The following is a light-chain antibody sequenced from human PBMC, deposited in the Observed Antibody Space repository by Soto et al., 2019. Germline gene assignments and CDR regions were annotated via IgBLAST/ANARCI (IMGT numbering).Light chain of an antibody. CDR3: QQTRSYPST. Sequence: IQLTQSPSSLSASVGDRVTITCRASQGIDSYLAWYQQRPGKVPQLLIYATSILQSGVSSRFSGSGSGTDFTLTISSLQAEDFATYYCQQTRSYPSTFGGGTKVDIK. CDR1: QGIDSY. V-gene: IGKV1-9*01. CDR2: ATS. J-gene: IGKJ4*01.